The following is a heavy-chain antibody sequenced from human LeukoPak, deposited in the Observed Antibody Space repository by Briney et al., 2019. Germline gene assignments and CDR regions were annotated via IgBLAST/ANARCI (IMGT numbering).Heavy chain of an antibody. CDR1: GFTFSSYA. J-gene: IGHJ4*02. Sequence: GGSLRLSCAASGFTFSSYAKSWVRQAPGKGLEWVSGISGSGGSTYYADSVKGRFTISRDNSKNTLYLQMNSLRAEDTAVYYCAKAREGYYYESSGYYGYFDYWGQGTLVTVSS. D-gene: IGHD3-22*01. V-gene: IGHV3-23*01. CDR2: ISGSGGST. CDR3: AKAREGYYYESSGYYGYFDY.